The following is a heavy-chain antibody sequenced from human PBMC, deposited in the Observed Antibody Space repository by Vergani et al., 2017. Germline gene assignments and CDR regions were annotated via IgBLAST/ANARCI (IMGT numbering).Heavy chain of an antibody. J-gene: IGHJ5*02. CDR1: GGSFSGYY. V-gene: IGHV4-34*01. CDR2: IKHSGST. CDR3: ARAKLGYCSSTSCYRGWFDP. Sequence: QVQLQQWGAGLLQPSETLSLTCAVYGGSFSGYYWRWIRQPPGKGLEWIGEIKHSGSTNYNPSLKSRVTISVDTSKNQFSLKLSSVTAADTAVYYCARAKLGYCSSTSCYRGWFDPWGQGTLVTVSS. D-gene: IGHD2-2*02.